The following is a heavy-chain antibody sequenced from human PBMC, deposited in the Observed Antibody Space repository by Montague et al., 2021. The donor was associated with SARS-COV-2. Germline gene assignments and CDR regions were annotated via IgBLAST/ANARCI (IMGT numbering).Heavy chain of an antibody. J-gene: IGHJ4*02. CDR1: GGSFSDYF. Sequence: SETLSLTCAVYGGSFSDYFWTWIRRPPGKGLEWIGEINHRGTSNXNPSLKSRVSISVDTSKNQFSLYLGSVTAADTAVYYCARGRQHFNMIVVVMTGGEYYFDYWGQGTLVTVSS. V-gene: IGHV4-34*01. CDR3: ARGRQHFNMIVVVMTGGEYYFDY. D-gene: IGHD3-22*01. CDR2: INHRGTS.